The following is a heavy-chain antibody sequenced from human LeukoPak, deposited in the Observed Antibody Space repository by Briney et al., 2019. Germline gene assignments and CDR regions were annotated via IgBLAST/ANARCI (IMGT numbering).Heavy chain of an antibody. J-gene: IGHJ4*02. Sequence: PGGSLRLSCAASGFSLSNYWMHWVCQAPGKGLMWVSQISPDGSQTFYADSVKGRFTISRDNAKNTLFLQMDSLRAEDTALYYCVRSLRSADFWGQGTLVTVSS. V-gene: IGHV3-74*01. CDR2: ISPDGSQT. CDR3: VRSLRSADF. CDR1: GFSLSNYW.